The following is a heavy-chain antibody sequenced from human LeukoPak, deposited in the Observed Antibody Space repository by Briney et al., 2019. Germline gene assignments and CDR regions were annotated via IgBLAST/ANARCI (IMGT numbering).Heavy chain of an antibody. Sequence: PSETLSLTCTVSGGSISSGGYYWSWIRQAPGKGLEWVANIKEGGNEKYYVDSVKGRFTISRDNTKNSLYLQMNSLRAEDTAVYYCATYIATLRRGLWGQGTLVTVSS. J-gene: IGHJ4*02. CDR1: GGSISSGGYY. V-gene: IGHV3-7*03. CDR2: IKEGGNEK. CDR3: ATYIATLRRGL. D-gene: IGHD6-13*01.